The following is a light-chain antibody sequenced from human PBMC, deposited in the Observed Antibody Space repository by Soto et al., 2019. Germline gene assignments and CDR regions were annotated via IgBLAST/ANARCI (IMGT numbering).Light chain of an antibody. J-gene: IGLJ1*01. CDR2: EVS. CDR1: SSDGGGYDY. Sequence: QSVLPQPPSASGSPVQSVPISCTGTSSDGGGYDYVSWYQQYPGKAPKLIIYEVSRRPSGVPDRFSGSKAGNTASLTVSGLQAEDEADYCCSSYADRNYVFGTGTKVTVL. V-gene: IGLV2-8*01. CDR3: SSYADRNYV.